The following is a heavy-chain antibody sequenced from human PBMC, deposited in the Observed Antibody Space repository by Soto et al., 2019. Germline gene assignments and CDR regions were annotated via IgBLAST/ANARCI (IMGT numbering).Heavy chain of an antibody. D-gene: IGHD3-22*01. J-gene: IGHJ5*02. CDR3: ARVTPIHYYDSSGYYRLPNCFDP. V-gene: IGHV4-30-4*01. CDR2: IYYSGST. Sequence: PSETLSLTCTVSGGSISSGDYYWSWIRQPPGKGLEWIGYIYYSGSTYYNPSLKSRVTISVDTSKNQFSLKLSSVTAADTAVYYCARVTPIHYYDSSGYYRLPNCFDPWGQGTLVTVSS. CDR1: GGSISSGDYY.